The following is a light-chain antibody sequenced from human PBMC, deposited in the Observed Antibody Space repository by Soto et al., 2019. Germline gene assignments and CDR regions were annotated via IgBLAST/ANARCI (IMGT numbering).Light chain of an antibody. V-gene: IGKV1-39*01. CDR2: AAS. CDR3: QQSYISPWT. CDR1: QTISTY. Sequence: DIQMTQSPSSLSASIGDIVTITCRASQTISTYLNWYQQQPGKAPKLLIYAASTLQSGVPSRFSGSGSGTEFTLTISSLHPEDFASYCCQQSYISPWTFGQGTKVEIK. J-gene: IGKJ1*01.